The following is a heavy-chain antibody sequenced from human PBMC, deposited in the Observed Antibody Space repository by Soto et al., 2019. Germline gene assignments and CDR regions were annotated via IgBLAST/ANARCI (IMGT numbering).Heavy chain of an antibody. J-gene: IGHJ4*02. CDR1: GFTFSSYS. Sequence: EVQLVESGGGLAQPGRSLRLSCAASGFTFSSYSMNWVRQAPGKGLEWVSYISSSSSTIYYADSVKGRFTISRDNANNSLYLQMNSLRAEDTAVYYCARATAAGWGQGTLVTVSS. D-gene: IGHD6-25*01. V-gene: IGHV3-48*01. CDR2: ISSSSSTI. CDR3: ARATAAG.